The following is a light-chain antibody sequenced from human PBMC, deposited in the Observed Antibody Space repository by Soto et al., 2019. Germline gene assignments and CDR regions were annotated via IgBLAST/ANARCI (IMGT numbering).Light chain of an antibody. V-gene: IGKV1-5*03. CDR3: QHYNSYSEA. J-gene: IGKJ1*01. Sequence: DIQRTQSPSTLSASIGDRVTITCRASRSISDWLAWYQQKPGKAPKLLIYKASTLKSGVPSRFSGSGSGTEFTLTISSLQPDDFATYSCQHYNSYSEAFGQGTKVDIK. CDR1: RSISDW. CDR2: KAS.